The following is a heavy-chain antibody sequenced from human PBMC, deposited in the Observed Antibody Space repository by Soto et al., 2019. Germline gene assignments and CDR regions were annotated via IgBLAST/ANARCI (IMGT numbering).Heavy chain of an antibody. CDR3: ARSTGRRQDLRYDFGLDV. J-gene: IGHJ6*02. CDR1: GYRVSDNY. Sequence: QVQLEESGGGLVEPGGSLRLSCAASGYRVSDNYMTWIRQAPGKGLEWVSYISSSGGYTNYADSVKGPFTISNDNATTSLSLQMDSLRGDDTAVDFCARSTGRRQDLRYDFGLDVWGQGTTVTVSS. CDR2: ISSSGGYT. V-gene: IGHV3-11*06.